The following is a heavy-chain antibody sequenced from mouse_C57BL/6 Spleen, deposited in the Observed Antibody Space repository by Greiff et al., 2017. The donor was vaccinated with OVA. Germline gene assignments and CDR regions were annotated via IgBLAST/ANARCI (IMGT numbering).Heavy chain of an antibody. CDR3: ARTGLLQGDFDY. V-gene: IGHV1-82*01. Sequence: QVQLQQSGPELVKPGASVKISCKASGYAFSSSWMNWVKQRPGKGLEWIGRIYPGDGDTNYNGKFKGKATLTADKSSSTAYMQLSSLTSEDSAVYFCARTGLLQGDFDYWGQGTTLTVSS. CDR2: IYPGDGDT. D-gene: IGHD1-1*01. J-gene: IGHJ2*01. CDR1: GYAFSSSW.